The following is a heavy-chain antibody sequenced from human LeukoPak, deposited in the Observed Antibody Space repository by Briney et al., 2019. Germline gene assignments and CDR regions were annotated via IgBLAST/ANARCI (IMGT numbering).Heavy chain of an antibody. CDR2: IRSKAYGGTT. D-gene: IGHD4-11*01. CDR1: GFTFGDYA. V-gene: IGHV3-49*04. CDR3: TRIKLGTTVHLTFDY. J-gene: IGHJ4*02. Sequence: GGSLRLSCTASGFTFGDYAMSWVRQAPGKGLEWVGFIRSKAYGGTTEYAASVKGRFTISRDDSKSIAYLQMNSLKTEDTAVYYCTRIKLGTTVHLTFDYWGQGTLVTVSS.